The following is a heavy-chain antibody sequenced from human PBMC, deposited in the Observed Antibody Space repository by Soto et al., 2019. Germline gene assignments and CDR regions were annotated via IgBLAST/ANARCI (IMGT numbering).Heavy chain of an antibody. J-gene: IGHJ4*02. CDR3: ATGVIWIGYFTVDS. V-gene: IGHV1-69*13. Sequence: SLKVSCKASGGSFGNSAINWVRQTPGQGLEWLGGFIPVYRTLNYAQKFLGRVTITADESTGTAYMTLSSLASDDTAVYYCATGVIWIGYFTVDSWGQGTRVTVSS. CDR1: GGSFGNSA. CDR2: FIPVYRTL. D-gene: IGHD3-3*01.